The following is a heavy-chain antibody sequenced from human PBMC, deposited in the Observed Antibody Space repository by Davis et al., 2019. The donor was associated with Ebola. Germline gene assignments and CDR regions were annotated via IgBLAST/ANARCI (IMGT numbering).Heavy chain of an antibody. CDR3: ARARHCSSTSCSLDY. V-gene: IGHV1-2*04. D-gene: IGHD2-2*01. CDR2: INPNSGGT. J-gene: IGHJ4*02. Sequence: ASVKVSCKASGYTFTGYYMHWVRQAPGQGLEWMGWINPNSGGTNYAQKFQGWVTMTRDTSISTAYMELSRLRSDDTAVYYCARARHCSSTSCSLDYWGQGTLVTVSS. CDR1: GYTFTGYY.